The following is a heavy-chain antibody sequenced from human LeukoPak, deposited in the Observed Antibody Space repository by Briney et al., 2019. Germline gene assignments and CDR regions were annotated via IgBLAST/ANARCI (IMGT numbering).Heavy chain of an antibody. Sequence: PGGSLRLSCAASAFTFSSYWMTWVRQAPGKGLEWVANIKQDGSEKYYVASVKGRFTISRDNAKNSLYLQMNSLRAEDRAVYYCARQYWYFDLWGRGTLVTVSS. V-gene: IGHV3-7*01. CDR2: IKQDGSEK. J-gene: IGHJ2*01. CDR1: AFTFSSYW. CDR3: ARQYWYFDL.